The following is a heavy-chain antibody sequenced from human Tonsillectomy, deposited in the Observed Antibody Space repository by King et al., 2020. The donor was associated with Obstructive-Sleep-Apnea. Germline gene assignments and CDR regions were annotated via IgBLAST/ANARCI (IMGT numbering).Heavy chain of an antibody. D-gene: IGHD1-26*01. CDR2: IYYTGST. J-gene: IGHJ5*02. Sequence: QLQESGPGLVKPSETLSLTCTVSGGSVSGYYWSWIRQPPGKGLEWVGYIYYTGSTNYNPSLKSRVTISVDTSKNQFSLKLSSVTAADTAVYYCARDGSYYSSPWCDPWGQGTLAT. V-gene: IGHV4-59*02. CDR1: GGSVSGYY. CDR3: ARDGSYYSSPWCDP.